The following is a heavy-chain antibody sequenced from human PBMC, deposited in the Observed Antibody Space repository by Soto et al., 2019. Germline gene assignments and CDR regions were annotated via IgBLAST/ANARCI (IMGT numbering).Heavy chain of an antibody. CDR1: GFTFSSYS. CDR2: ISSSSSYI. CDR3: ARASGDGYNYEDY. V-gene: IGHV3-21*01. D-gene: IGHD5-12*01. Sequence: PGGSLRLSCAASGFTFSSYSMNWVRQAPGKGLEWVSSISSSSSYIYYADSVKGRFTISRDNAKNSLYLQMNSLRAEDTAVYYCARASGDGYNYEDYWGQGTLVTVSS. J-gene: IGHJ4*02.